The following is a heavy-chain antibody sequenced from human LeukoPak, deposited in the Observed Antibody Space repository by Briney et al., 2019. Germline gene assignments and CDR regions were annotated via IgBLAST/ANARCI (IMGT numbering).Heavy chain of an antibody. Sequence: GGSLRLSCAASGFTVSSNYMSWVRQAPGKGLEWVSAIYSGGSTYYADSVKGRFTISRDNSKNTLYLQMNSLRAEDTAVYYCARASPAFTYSSGSFQYYFDYWGQGTLVTVSS. CDR2: IYSGGST. V-gene: IGHV3-66*02. D-gene: IGHD6-19*01. CDR1: GFTVSSNY. CDR3: ARASPAFTYSSGSFQYYFDY. J-gene: IGHJ4*02.